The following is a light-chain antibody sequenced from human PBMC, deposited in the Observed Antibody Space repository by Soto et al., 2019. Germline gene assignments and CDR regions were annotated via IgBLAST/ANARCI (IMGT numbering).Light chain of an antibody. CDR1: QTIISW. CDR3: QHYNSYSRT. V-gene: IGKV1-5*03. J-gene: IGKJ1*01. CDR2: KAS. Sequence: DIQMTQSPSTLSGSVGDRFTITCRASQTIISWLAWYQQKPGKAPNLLIYKASTLETGVPSRFTGSGSGTEFTLTISSLEPEDFATYYCQHYNSYSRTFGQGTKVDIK.